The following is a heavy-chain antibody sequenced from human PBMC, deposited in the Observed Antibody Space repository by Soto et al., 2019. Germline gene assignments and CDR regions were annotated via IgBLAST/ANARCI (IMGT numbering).Heavy chain of an antibody. CDR2: ISESGGST. J-gene: IGHJ4*02. CDR1: GFSFSDYA. V-gene: IGHV3-23*01. D-gene: IGHD6-13*01. Sequence: EGSLRLSCAASGFSFSDYAMSWVRQAPGKGLEWFSVISESGGSTHYADSVRGRFTVSRDNSKNSLSLRMNSLRDEDTAVYFCAKRSPYSSGWYSRIFGYWGQGALVTVCS. CDR3: AKRSPYSSGWYSRIFGY.